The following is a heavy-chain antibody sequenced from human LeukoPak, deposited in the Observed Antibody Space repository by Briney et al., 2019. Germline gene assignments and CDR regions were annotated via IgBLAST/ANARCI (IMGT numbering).Heavy chain of an antibody. V-gene: IGHV3-7*04. J-gene: IGHJ5*01. CDR3: AGGRTWMTDS. CDR1: GFTFSNYW. D-gene: IGHD1/OR15-1a*01. Sequence: GESLTLSCAASGFTFSNYWMNWVRQAPGKGLEWVANINQDGSTKYYVGSVKGRFTVSRDNAKNSVFLQMNSLRAEDTAVYYCAGGRTWMTDSWGLGTLVTVSS. CDR2: INQDGSTK.